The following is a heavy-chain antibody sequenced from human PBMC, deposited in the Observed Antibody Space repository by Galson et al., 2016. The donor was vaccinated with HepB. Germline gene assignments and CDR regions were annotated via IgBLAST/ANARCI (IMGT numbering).Heavy chain of an antibody. V-gene: IGHV3-74*01. CDR2: INSDGSVT. CDR3: ARDTSDSMDV. CDR1: GITFRRNW. J-gene: IGHJ6*02. Sequence: SLRLSCAASGITFRRNWIHWVRQVPGKGLVWVSCINSDGSVTASVDSVKGRLTISRDNAKNTAYLQLHSLRAEDSSVYFCARDTSDSMDVWGQGTTVTVSS.